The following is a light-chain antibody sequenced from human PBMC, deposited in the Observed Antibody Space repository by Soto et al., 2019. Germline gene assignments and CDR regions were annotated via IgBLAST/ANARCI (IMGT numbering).Light chain of an antibody. CDR2: AAS. J-gene: IGKJ5*01. V-gene: IGKV1-39*01. Sequence: DVHLTQSPTFRSASVGDRVTIACRASHGISSYLNSYQQKPGKAXKLLIYAASSLQSGVPSRFSGSGCGTEFTLTTSSLQTQDFSTYYGQQSYSTLPITFGQGTRLEIK. CDR1: HGISSY. CDR3: QQSYSTLPIT.